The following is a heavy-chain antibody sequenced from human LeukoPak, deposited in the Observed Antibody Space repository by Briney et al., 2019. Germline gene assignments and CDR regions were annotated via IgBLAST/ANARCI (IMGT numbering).Heavy chain of an antibody. J-gene: IGHJ4*02. CDR2: ISFDGSNK. V-gene: IGHV3-30*18. D-gene: IGHD5-24*01. Sequence: GGSLRLSCAASGFTFSSYAMSWVRQAPGKGLEWVAVISFDGSNKYYSDSVRGRFTISRDNSKNTLYLQMNSLRAEDTAVYYCAKTPFGRWLQPVTYDYWGQGTLVTVSS. CDR1: GFTFSSYA. CDR3: AKTPFGRWLQPVTYDY.